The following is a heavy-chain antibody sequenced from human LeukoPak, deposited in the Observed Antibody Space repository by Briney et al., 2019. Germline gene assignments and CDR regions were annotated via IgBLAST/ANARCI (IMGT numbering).Heavy chain of an antibody. CDR1: GLTFSSYA. CDR2: ISGSGGST. V-gene: IGHV3-23*01. D-gene: IGHD3-3*01. J-gene: IGHJ4*02. Sequence: PGGSLRLSCAASGLTFSSYAVSWVRQAPGKGLEWVSAISGSGGSTYYADSVKGRFTISRDNSKNTLYLQMNSLRAEDTAVYYCARAGTLTLFGVFPYPKLHFEYWGRGTLVTVSS. CDR3: ARAGTLTLFGVFPYPKLHFEY.